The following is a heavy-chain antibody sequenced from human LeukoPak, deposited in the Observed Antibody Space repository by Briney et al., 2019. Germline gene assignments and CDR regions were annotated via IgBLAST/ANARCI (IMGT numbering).Heavy chain of an antibody. J-gene: IGHJ4*02. CDR2: MNPNSGNT. CDR1: GYTSTSYD. D-gene: IGHD3-10*01. Sequence: ASVKVSCKASGYTSTSYDINWVRQATGQGLECMGWMNPNSGNTGYAQKFQGRVTMTRNTSISTAYMELSSLRSEDTAVYYCARGLRWYNSGIGYWGQGTLVTVSS. V-gene: IGHV1-8*01. CDR3: ARGLRWYNSGIGY.